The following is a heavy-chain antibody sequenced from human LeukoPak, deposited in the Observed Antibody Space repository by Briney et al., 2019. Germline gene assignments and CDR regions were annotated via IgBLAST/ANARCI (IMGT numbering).Heavy chain of an antibody. Sequence: SETLSLTCTVSGGSISSHYWSWIRQPPGKGLEWIGYIYYSGSTNYNPSLKSRVTISVDTSKNQFSLKLSSVTAADTAVYYCARDAYSGFDYWGQGTLVTVSP. V-gene: IGHV4-59*11. CDR1: GGSISSHY. CDR3: ARDAYSGFDY. D-gene: IGHD2-21*01. CDR2: IYYSGST. J-gene: IGHJ4*02.